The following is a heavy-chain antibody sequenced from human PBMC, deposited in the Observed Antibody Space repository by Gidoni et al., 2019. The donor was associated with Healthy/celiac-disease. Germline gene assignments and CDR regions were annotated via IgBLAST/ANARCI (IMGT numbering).Heavy chain of an antibody. Sequence: QVQLPESGPGLVQPSETLSLTCTVPGGSISSYYWSWIRQPPGKGLEWIGYSYYSGSTNYNPSLKSRVTIAVDTSKNQFSLKLSSVTAADTAVYYCARESRGLIDYWGQGTLVTVSS. CDR2: SYYSGST. J-gene: IGHJ4*02. D-gene: IGHD2-8*01. CDR3: ARESRGLIDY. CDR1: GGSISSYY. V-gene: IGHV4-59*01.